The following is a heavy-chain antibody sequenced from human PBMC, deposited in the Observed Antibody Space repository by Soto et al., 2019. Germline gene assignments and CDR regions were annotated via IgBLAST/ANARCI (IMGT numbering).Heavy chain of an antibody. CDR3: AKGAQVHYYYGMDV. Sequence: EVQLLESGGGLVPPGGSLRLSCAASGFTFSSYAMSWVRQAPGKGLEWVSAISGSGGSTYYADYVKGRFTISRDNSKNTLYLQMNSLRAEDTAVYYCAKGAQVHYYYGMDVWGRGTTVTVSS. CDR1: GFTFSSYA. CDR2: ISGSGGST. V-gene: IGHV3-23*01. J-gene: IGHJ6*02.